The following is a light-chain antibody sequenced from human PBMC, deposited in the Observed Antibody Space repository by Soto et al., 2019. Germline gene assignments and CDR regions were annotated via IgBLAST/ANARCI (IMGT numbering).Light chain of an antibody. CDR3: CSYAGSSTSVV. Sequence: QSALTQPASVSGSPGQSITISCTGTSSDVGSYNLVSWYQQHPGKAPKLLIYAGRKRPSGVSNRFSGSKSGNTASLTISGLQAEDEADYYCCSYAGSSTSVVFGGGTKVTVL. CDR2: AGR. V-gene: IGLV2-23*01. J-gene: IGLJ2*01. CDR1: SSDVGSYNL.